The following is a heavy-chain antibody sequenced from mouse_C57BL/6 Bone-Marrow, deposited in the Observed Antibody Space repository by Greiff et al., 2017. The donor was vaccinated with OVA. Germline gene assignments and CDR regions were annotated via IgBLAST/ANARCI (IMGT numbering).Heavy chain of an antibody. D-gene: IGHD1-1*01. J-gene: IGHJ2*01. CDR3: ARNYYGSSSYYFDY. CDR2: IWSGGST. CDR1: GFSFTSYG. V-gene: IGHV2-2*01. Sequence: VKLVESGPGLVQPSQSLSITCTVSGFSFTSYGVHWVRQSPGKGLEWLGGIWSGGSTDYNAAFISRLSISKDNSKSQVFFKMNSLQADDTAIYYCARNYYGSSSYYFDYWGQGTTLTVSS.